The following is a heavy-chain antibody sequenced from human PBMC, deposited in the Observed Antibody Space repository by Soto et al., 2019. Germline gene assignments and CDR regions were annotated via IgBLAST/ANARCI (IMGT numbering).Heavy chain of an antibody. CDR2: ISAYNGNT. CDR3: ARDLYDSSGYLDAFDI. J-gene: IGHJ3*02. D-gene: IGHD3-22*01. Sequence: QVQLVQSGAEVKKPGASVKVSCKASGYTFTRYGISWVRQAPGQGLEWMGWISAYNGNTNYAQKLQGRVTMTTDTSTSTADMDLRSLRSDDTAVYYCARDLYDSSGYLDAFDIWGQGTMVTVSS. V-gene: IGHV1-18*01. CDR1: GYTFTRYG.